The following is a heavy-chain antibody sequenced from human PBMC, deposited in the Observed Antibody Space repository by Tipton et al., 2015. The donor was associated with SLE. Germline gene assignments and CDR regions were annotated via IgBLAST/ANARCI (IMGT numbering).Heavy chain of an antibody. CDR3: AREGRGRGQPGASDI. CDR2: ISAYNGNT. CDR1: GYTFTSYG. J-gene: IGHJ3*02. D-gene: IGHD3-10*01. Sequence: QSGAEVKKPGASVKVSCKASGYTFTSYGVTWVRQAPGQGLEWMGWISAYNGNTIYAQKFQDRVTMTTDKSTSTVYMELRSLRSDDMAVYYCAREGRGRGQPGASDIWGQGTMVTVSS. V-gene: IGHV1-18*03.